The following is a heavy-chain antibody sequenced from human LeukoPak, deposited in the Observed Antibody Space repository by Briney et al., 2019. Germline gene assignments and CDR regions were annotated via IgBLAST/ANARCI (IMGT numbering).Heavy chain of an antibody. CDR2: INPNSGGT. V-gene: IGHV1-2*06. Sequence: ASVKVSRKASGHTFTGYYMHWVRQAPGQGLEWMGRINPNSGGTNYAQKFQGRVTMTRDTSISTAYMELSRLRSDDTAVYYCAKDGVYSSSWTDYWGQGTLVTVSS. D-gene: IGHD6-13*01. CDR3: AKDGVYSSSWTDY. J-gene: IGHJ4*02. CDR1: GHTFTGYY.